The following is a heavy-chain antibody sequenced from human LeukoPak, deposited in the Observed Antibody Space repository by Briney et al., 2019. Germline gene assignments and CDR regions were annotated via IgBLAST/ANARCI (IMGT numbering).Heavy chain of an antibody. Sequence: PGGSLRLSCAAPGLTFSSYEMNWVRQAPGKGLGWVSYISSSGSTIYYADSVKGRFTISRDNAKNSLYLQMNSLRAEDTAVYYCARDGDSGSYRPFDYWGQGTLVTVSS. CDR3: ARDGDSGSYRPFDY. V-gene: IGHV3-48*03. J-gene: IGHJ4*02. CDR2: ISSSGSTI. CDR1: GLTFSSYE. D-gene: IGHD1-26*01.